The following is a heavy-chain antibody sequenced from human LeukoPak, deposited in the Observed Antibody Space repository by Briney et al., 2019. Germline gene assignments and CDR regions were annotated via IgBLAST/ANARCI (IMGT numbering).Heavy chain of an antibody. CDR3: ARDRGASSPYYFDY. V-gene: IGHV3-33*01. D-gene: IGHD1-26*01. CDR1: GFTFSSYG. CDR2: IWYDGGNK. J-gene: IGHJ4*02. Sequence: HPGRSLRLSCAASGFTFSSYGMHWVRQAPGKGLEWVAVIWYDGGNKYYADSVKVRFTISRDNSKNTLYLQMNSLRAEDTAVFYCARDRGASSPYYFDYWGQGTLVTVSS.